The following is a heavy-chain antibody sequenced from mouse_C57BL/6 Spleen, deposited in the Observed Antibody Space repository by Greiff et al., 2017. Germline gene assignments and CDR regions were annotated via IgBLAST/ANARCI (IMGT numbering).Heavy chain of an antibody. J-gene: IGHJ1*03. V-gene: IGHV1-59*01. D-gene: IGHD2-2*01. CDR1: GYTFTSYW. CDR3: ARDGYDVPYWYFDV. Sequence: QVQLQQPGAELVRPGTSVKLSCKASGYTFTSYWMHWVKQRPGQGLEWIGVIDPSDSYTNYNQTFKGKATLTVDTSSSTAYMRLSSLTSEDSAVYYCARDGYDVPYWYFDVWGTGTTVTVSS. CDR2: IDPSDSYT.